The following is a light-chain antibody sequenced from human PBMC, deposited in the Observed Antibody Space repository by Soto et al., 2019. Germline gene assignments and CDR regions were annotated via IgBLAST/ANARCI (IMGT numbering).Light chain of an antibody. Sequence: EIVLTQSPGTLSLSPGERATLSCRASQSVASRNLAWYQQKSGQAPRLLIYGASSRAIHTPDRFSGSGSGTDFTLTISGLQPDDFATYYCQHYNSYSEAFGQGTKVDIK. J-gene: IGKJ1*01. CDR2: GAS. CDR1: QSVASRN. CDR3: QHYNSYSEA. V-gene: IGKV3-20*01.